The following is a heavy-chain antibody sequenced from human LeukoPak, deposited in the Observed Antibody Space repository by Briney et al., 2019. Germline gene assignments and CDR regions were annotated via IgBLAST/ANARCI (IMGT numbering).Heavy chain of an antibody. CDR3: AKDRRYCSSTSCYGRFDP. CDR2: ISGDGGST. CDR1: GFTLDDYA. Sequence: GGSLRLSCAASGFTLDDYAMHWVRQAPGKGLEWVSLISGDGGSTYYADSVKGRFTISRDNSKNSLYLQMNSLRTEDTALYYCAKDRRYCSSTSCYGRFDPWGQGTLVTVSS. J-gene: IGHJ5*02. D-gene: IGHD2-2*01. V-gene: IGHV3-43*02.